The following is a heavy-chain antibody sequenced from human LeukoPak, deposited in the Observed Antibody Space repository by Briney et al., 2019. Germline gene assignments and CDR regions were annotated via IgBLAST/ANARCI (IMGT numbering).Heavy chain of an antibody. CDR2: FDPEDGET. CDR1: GYTLTELS. Sequence: ASVKVSCKVSGYTLTELSMHWVRQAPGKGLEWMGGFDPEDGETIYAQKFQGRVTMTEDTSTDTAYMELGSLRSEDTAVYYCATGYHGATSLYYYYGMDVWGQGTTVTVSS. D-gene: IGHD4-17*01. V-gene: IGHV1-24*01. CDR3: ATGYHGATSLYYYYGMDV. J-gene: IGHJ6*02.